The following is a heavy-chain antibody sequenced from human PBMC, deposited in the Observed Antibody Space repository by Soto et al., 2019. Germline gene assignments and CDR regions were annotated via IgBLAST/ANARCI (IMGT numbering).Heavy chain of an antibody. CDR2: IFYTGNT. CDR3: ARTSSGSSWGYFDN. CDR1: GASISNSRYY. J-gene: IGHJ4*02. V-gene: IGHV4-39*01. D-gene: IGHD3-10*01. Sequence: SETLSLTCTISGASISNSRYYWGWIRQPPGKGLEWIGSIFYTGNTYYNPSLKSRLTISVGTSKNQFSLKLTSVTAADTAVYYCARTSSGSSWGYFDNWGQGILVTVSS.